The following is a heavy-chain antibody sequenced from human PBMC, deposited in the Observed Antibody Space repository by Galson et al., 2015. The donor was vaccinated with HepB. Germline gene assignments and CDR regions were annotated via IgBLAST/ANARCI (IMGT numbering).Heavy chain of an antibody. D-gene: IGHD2-15*01. Sequence: SLRLSCAASGFTFGDYAMSWFRQAPGKGLEWVGFIRSNAYGGTTEYAASVKGRFTISRDDSKSIAYLQMNSLKTEDTAVYYCTRGWGGYCSGGSCRVLQFMDVWGQGTTVTVSS. J-gene: IGHJ6*02. CDR3: TRGWGGYCSGGSCRVLQFMDV. V-gene: IGHV3-49*03. CDR2: IRSNAYGGTT. CDR1: GFTFGDYA.